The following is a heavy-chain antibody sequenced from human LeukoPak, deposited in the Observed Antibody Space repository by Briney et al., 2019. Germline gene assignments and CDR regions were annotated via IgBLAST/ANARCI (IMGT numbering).Heavy chain of an antibody. J-gene: IGHJ6*02. CDR1: GFTFTNYG. CDR2: VSFDGRKT. Sequence: PGTSLRLSCEASGFTFTNYGMHWVRQAPGKGPECVAVVSFDGRKTYYAGFAEGRFTISRDDSNNIVYLQMNSLRTENTAVYHCVKRGGGDHGLDVWGQGTTVVVS. D-gene: IGHD2-21*02. V-gene: IGHV3-30*18. CDR3: VKRGGGDHGLDV.